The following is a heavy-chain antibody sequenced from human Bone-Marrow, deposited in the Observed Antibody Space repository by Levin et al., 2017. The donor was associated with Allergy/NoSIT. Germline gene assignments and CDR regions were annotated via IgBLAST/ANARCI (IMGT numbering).Heavy chain of an antibody. CDR3: ARARRIAARLSRPCTLGY. V-gene: IGHV1-8*01. CDR1: GYTFTSYD. J-gene: IGHJ4*02. Sequence: GGSLRLSCKASGYTFTSYDINWVRQATGQGLEWMGWMNPNSGNTGYAQKFQGRVTMTRNTSISTAYMELSSLRSEDTAVYYCARARRIAARLSRPCTLGYWGQGTLVTVSS. CDR2: MNPNSGNT. D-gene: IGHD6-6*01.